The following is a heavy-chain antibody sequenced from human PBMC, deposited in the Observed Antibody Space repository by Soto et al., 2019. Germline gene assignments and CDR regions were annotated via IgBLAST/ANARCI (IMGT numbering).Heavy chain of an antibody. J-gene: IGHJ4*02. CDR2: IIPILGIA. V-gene: IGHV1-69*02. CDR1: GGTFSSYT. Sequence: SVKVSCKASGGTFSSYTISWVRQAPGQGLEWMGRIIPILGIANYAQKFQGRVTITADKSTSTAYMELSSLRSEDTAVYYCASSGPQLPFDYWGQGTLVTVSS. CDR3: ASSGPQLPFDY. D-gene: IGHD2-2*01.